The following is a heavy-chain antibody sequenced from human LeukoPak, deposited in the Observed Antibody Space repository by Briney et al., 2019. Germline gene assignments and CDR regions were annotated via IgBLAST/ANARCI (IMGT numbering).Heavy chain of an antibody. CDR1: GGTFSSYA. D-gene: IGHD4-23*01. CDR3: AREGTTVENYYYGMDV. CDR2: IIPILGIA. V-gene: IGHV1-69*04. J-gene: IGHJ6*02. Sequence: GSSVKVSCKASGGTFSSYAISWVRQAPGQGLEWMGRIIPILGIANYAQKFQGRVTITADKSTSTAYMELSSLRSEDTAVYYRAREGTTVENYYYGMDVWGQGTTVTVSS.